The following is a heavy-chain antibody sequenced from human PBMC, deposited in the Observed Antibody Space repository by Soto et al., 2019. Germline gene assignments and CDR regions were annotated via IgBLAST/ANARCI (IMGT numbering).Heavy chain of an antibody. V-gene: IGHV4-30-2*05. CDR2: TYDGGST. J-gene: IGHJ4*02. CDR3: TRGPSGDKVDY. CDR1: GGSISSGGYS. Sequence: PSETLSLTCAVSGGSISSGGYSWSWIRQPPGKGLEWIGYTYDGGSTYSNPSLKSRVTVSIDTSKNQFSLQLSSMSAADTAVYYCTRGPSGDKVDYWGQGTLVTVSS. D-gene: IGHD7-27*01.